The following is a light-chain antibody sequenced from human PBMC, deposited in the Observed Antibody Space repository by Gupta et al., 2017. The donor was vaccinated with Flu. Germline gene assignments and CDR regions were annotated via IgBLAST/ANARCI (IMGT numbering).Light chain of an antibody. Sequence: PGERATLSCRASQSVSSNLAWYQQKPGQAPRLLIYGASTRATGIPARFSGSGSGTEFTLTISSLQSEDFAVYYCQQYNNWITFGQGTRLEIK. CDR2: GAS. CDR3: QQYNNWIT. V-gene: IGKV3-15*01. J-gene: IGKJ5*01. CDR1: QSVSSN.